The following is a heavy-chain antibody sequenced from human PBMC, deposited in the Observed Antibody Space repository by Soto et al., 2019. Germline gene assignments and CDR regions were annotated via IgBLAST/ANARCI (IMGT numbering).Heavy chain of an antibody. Sequence: QVQLVQSGAEVKKPGASVKVSCKASGYTFTSYAMHWVRQAPGQRLEWMGWINVGNGNTKYSQKIQGRVTITRDTSASPAYMDLSSLRSEDTAVYYCAGSFPEPAAIGYLGQGTLVTVSS. CDR3: AGSFPEPAAIGY. J-gene: IGHJ4*02. D-gene: IGHD2-2*02. CDR1: GYTFTSYA. V-gene: IGHV1-3*01. CDR2: INVGNGNT.